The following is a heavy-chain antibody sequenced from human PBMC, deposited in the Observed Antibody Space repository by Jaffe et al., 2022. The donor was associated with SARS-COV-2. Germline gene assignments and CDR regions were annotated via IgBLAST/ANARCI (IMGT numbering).Heavy chain of an antibody. Sequence: EMQLVESGGGLVQPGGSLRLSCAGSGFNFSTYWMSWVRQAPGKGLEWVANINRDGSETKSVDSVKGRFTISRDNAKNSLYLQMNSLRAEDTSVYYCGRGSGYLQEDYWGQGTLVTVSS. J-gene: IGHJ4*02. CDR1: GFNFSTYW. CDR2: INRDGSET. V-gene: IGHV3-7*01. CDR3: GRGSGYLQEDY. D-gene: IGHD6-25*01.